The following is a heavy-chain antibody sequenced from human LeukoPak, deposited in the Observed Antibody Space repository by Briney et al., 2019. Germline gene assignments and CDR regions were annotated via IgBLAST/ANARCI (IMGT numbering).Heavy chain of an antibody. CDR1: GGSINNYY. V-gene: IGHV4-59*08. Sequence: PSETLSLTCTVSGGSINNYYWSWVRQPPGKGLEWIGFVFYRGTTNYNPTFKSRVTMSVDTSRNQFSLRLSSVTAADKAIYYCARTWAAKWELHGQIDHWGKGKSVTVSS. CDR2: VFYRGTT. D-gene: IGHD1-26*01. CDR3: ARTWAAKWELHGQIDH. J-gene: IGHJ6*04.